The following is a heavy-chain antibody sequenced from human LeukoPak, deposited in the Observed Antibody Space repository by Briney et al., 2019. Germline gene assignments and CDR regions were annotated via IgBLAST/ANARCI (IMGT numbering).Heavy chain of an antibody. V-gene: IGHV5-51*01. CDR1: GYSFNNYW. D-gene: IGHD3-22*01. J-gene: IGHJ3*02. CDR3: ARRVGYFDTYDAFDI. Sequence: GESLKISCMGSGYSFNNYWIAWVRQMPAKGLEWMGIIYVGDSDTRYSPSFQGQVTISADKSISTAYLQWSSLKASDTAMYYCARRVGYFDTYDAFDIWGQGTMVTVSS. CDR2: IYVGDSDT.